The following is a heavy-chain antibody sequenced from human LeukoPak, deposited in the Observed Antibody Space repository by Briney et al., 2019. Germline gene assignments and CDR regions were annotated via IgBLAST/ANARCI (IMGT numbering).Heavy chain of an antibody. V-gene: IGHV3-30*02. Sequence: GGSLRLSCAASGFTFSNYGMHWVRQAPGKGLEWVAFIRFDGSNTFYGGSVKGRFTISRDNSKSTLYLEMNDLKTEETSMYYCAIGYQLLTFDCFGEGALATVSS. J-gene: IGHJ4*02. CDR3: AIGYQLLTFDC. D-gene: IGHD2-2*01. CDR2: IRFDGSNT. CDR1: GFTFSNYG.